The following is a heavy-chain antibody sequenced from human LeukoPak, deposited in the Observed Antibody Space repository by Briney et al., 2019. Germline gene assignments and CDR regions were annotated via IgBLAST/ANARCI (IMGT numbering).Heavy chain of an antibody. J-gene: IGHJ4*02. CDR1: GLTFSSYS. V-gene: IGHV3-30*18. CDR2: ISYDGSNK. D-gene: IGHD6-13*01. Sequence: GRSLRLSCAPSGLTFSSYSMNWVRQAPGKGLEWVAVISYDGSNKYYADSVKGRFTISRDNSKNTLYLQMNSLRAEDTAVYYCAKGGIPAAGMYYFDYWGQGTLVTVSS. CDR3: AKGGIPAAGMYYFDY.